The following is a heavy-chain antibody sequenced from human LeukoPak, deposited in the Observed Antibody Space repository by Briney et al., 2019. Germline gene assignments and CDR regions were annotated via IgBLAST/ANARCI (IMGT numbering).Heavy chain of an antibody. J-gene: IGHJ3*02. CDR2: IYHSGST. V-gene: IGHV4-38-2*01. D-gene: IGHD3-9*01. CDR1: GYSISSGYY. Sequence: SETLSLTCAVSGYSISSGYYWGWIRQPSGKGLEWIGSIYHSGSTYYNPSLKSRVTISVDTSKNQFSLKLSSVTAADTAVYYCAAEYYDILTGYYRVRAFAIWGQGTMVTVSS. CDR3: AAEYYDILTGYYRVRAFAI.